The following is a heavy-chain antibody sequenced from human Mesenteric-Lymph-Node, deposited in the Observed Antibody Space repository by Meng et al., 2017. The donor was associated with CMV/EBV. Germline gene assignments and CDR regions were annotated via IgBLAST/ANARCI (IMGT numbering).Heavy chain of an antibody. CDR1: GYTFTGYY. CDR2: INPNSGGT. D-gene: IGHD2-2*01. CDR3: ARVVPAAEYWFDP. J-gene: IGHJ5*02. Sequence: ASVKVSCKASGYTFTGYYMHWVRQAPGQGLEWMGWINPNSGGTNYAQKFQGRVTMTRDTSISTAYMELSRLRSDDTAVYYCARVVPAAEYWFDPWGQGTLVTVSS. V-gene: IGHV1-2*02.